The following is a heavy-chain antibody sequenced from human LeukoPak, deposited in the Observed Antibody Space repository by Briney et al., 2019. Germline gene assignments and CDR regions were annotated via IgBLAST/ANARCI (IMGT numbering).Heavy chain of an antibody. J-gene: IGHJ4*02. V-gene: IGHV1-69*13. CDR2: IIPILATA. Sequence: GASVKVSCKASGGTFSSYAISWVRQAPGQGLEWMGGIIPILATANYAQKFQGRVTITADESTSTAYMELSSLRSEDAAVYYCARGPITTRSHFDYWGQGTLVTVSS. D-gene: IGHD3-22*01. CDR3: ARGPITTRSHFDY. CDR1: GGTFSSYA.